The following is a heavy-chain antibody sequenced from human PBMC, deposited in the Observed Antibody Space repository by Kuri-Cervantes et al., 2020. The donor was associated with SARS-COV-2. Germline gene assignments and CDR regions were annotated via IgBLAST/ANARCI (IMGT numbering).Heavy chain of an antibody. V-gene: IGHV3-30-3*01. D-gene: IGHD1-26*01. J-gene: IGHJ5*02. CDR2: ISYDGSNK. CDR1: GFTFSSHA. Sequence: GGSLRLSCAASGFTFSSHAMHWVRQAPGKGLEWVAVISYDGSNKYYADSVKGRFTISRDNSKNTLYLQMNSLRAEDTAVYYCARAGGGSYYGWFDPWGQGTLVTVSS. CDR3: ARAGGGSYYGWFDP.